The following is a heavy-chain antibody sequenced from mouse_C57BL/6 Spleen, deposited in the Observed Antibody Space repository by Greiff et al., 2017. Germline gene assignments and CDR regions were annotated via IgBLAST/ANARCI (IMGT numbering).Heavy chain of an antibody. CDR3: AREGLLRYAMDY. CDR1: GFTFSDYY. D-gene: IGHD1-1*01. CDR2: ISNGGGST. V-gene: IGHV5-12*01. J-gene: IGHJ4*01. Sequence: EVKLVESGGGLVQPGGSLKLSCAASGFTFSDYYMYWVRQTPEKRLEWVAYISNGGGSTYYPDTVKGRFTISRDNAKNTLYLQMSRLKSEDTAMYYCAREGLLRYAMDYWGQGTSVTVSS.